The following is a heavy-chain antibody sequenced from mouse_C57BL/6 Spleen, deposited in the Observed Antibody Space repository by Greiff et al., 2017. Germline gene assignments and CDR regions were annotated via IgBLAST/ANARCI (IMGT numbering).Heavy chain of an antibody. D-gene: IGHD5-1*01. CDR2: IDPSDSET. CDR3: GSGVHLPPYYYAMDY. CDR1: GYTFTSYW. Sequence: QVQLQQPGAELVRPGSSVKLSCKASGYTFTSYWMHWVKQRPIQGLEWIGNIDPSDSETHYNQKFKDKATLPVDKSSSTAYMQLSSLTSEDSSVYYCGSGVHLPPYYYAMDYWGQGPSVTVSS. V-gene: IGHV1-52*01. J-gene: IGHJ4*01.